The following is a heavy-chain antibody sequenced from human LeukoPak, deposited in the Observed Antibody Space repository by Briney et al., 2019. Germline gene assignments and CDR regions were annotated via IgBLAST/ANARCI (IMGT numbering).Heavy chain of an antibody. CDR1: GFTFSTYG. Sequence: EGSLRLSCAASGFTFSTYGMHWVRQAPGKGLEWVAFIRSDGSDKYHADSVKGRFTISRDNSKNTLYLQMNSLRTEDTAVYYCANEWLHVSGSYKANNWGQGTLVTVSS. J-gene: IGHJ4*02. D-gene: IGHD3-10*01. V-gene: IGHV3-30*02. CDR2: IRSDGSDK. CDR3: ANEWLHVSGSYKANN.